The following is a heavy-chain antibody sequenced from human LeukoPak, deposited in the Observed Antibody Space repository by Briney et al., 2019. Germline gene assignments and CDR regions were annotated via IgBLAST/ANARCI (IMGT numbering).Heavy chain of an antibody. CDR2: INTNAGNP. D-gene: IGHD6-19*01. J-gene: IGHJ6*02. CDR3: SSGWSYYYYYGMDV. V-gene: IGHV7-4-1*02. CDR1: GYTFTSYA. Sequence: ASVKVSCKASGYTFTSYAMNWVRQAPGQGLEWMGWINTNAGNPTYAQGFTGRFVFSLDTSVSTAYLQISSLKAEGTAVYYCSSGWSYYYYYGMDVWGQGTTVTVSS.